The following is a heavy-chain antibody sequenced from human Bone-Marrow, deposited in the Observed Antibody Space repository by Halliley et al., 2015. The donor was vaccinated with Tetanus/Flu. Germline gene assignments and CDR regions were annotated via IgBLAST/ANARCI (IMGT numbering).Heavy chain of an antibody. J-gene: IGHJ5*02. Sequence: IGNIFYSGHTFYNPSLESRVTISIDTSNNFFSLRMKSVTAADTAVYFCASFSYSSAWFRFDPWGQGALVTVSS. CDR2: IFYSGHT. D-gene: IGHD6-19*01. V-gene: IGHV4-39*01. CDR3: ASFSYSSAWFRFDP.